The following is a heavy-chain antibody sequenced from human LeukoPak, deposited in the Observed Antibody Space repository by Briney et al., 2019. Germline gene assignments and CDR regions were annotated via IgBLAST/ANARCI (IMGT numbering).Heavy chain of an antibody. CDR3: AKDLPPPSYVALDF. V-gene: IGHV3-23*01. CDR1: GFSFSSYA. J-gene: IGHJ4*02. CDR2: ISGSGGNT. Sequence: GGSLRLSCAASGFSFSSYAMSWVRQAPGKGLEWVSIISGSGGNTYYADSVKGRFTISRDNSKNTLFLQMNSLRGEDTAVYYCAKDLPPPSYVALDFWGQGTLVTVSS. D-gene: IGHD3-16*01.